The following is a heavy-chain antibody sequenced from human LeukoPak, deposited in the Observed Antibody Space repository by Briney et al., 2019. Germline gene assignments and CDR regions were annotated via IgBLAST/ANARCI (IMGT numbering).Heavy chain of an antibody. D-gene: IGHD6-19*01. CDR2: IYYSGST. V-gene: IGHV4-31*03. Sequence: PSETLSLTCTVSGGSISSGRYYWSWIRQHPGKGLEWIGYIYYSGSTYYNPSLKSRVTISVDTSKNQFSLKLSSVTAADTAVYYCARWSEAAAFDYWGQGTLVTVSS. J-gene: IGHJ4*02. CDR1: GGSISSGRYY. CDR3: ARWSEAAAFDY.